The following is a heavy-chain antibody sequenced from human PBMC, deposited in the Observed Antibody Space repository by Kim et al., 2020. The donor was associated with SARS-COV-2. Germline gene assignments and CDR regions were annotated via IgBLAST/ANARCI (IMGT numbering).Heavy chain of an antibody. Sequence: SETLSLTCTVSDDSINYYWSWLRQPPGKRLEWIGHVYHTGSPNYNPSLKSRLTMSLDTARDQFSLKLRAVTGADTAMYYCARSGGSGAGLLLWGQGTLVTVSS. D-gene: IGHD2-15*01. CDR2: VYHTGSP. J-gene: IGHJ4*02. CDR1: DDSINYY. CDR3: ARSGGSGAGLLL. V-gene: IGHV4-59*01.